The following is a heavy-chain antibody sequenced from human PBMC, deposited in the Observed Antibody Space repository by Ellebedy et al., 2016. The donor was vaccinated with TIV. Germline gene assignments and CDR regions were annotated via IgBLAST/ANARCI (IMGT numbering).Heavy chain of an antibody. CDR2: ISYDGSNK. D-gene: IGHD2-2*01. Sequence: GESLKISCAASGFTFSSYAMHWVRQAPGQGLEWVAVISYDGSNKYYADSVKGRFTISRDNSKNTLYLQMNSLRAEDTAVYYCARDIVVVPAAMPVGLGYWGQGTLVTVSS. J-gene: IGHJ4*02. CDR1: GFTFSSYA. V-gene: IGHV3-30*14. CDR3: ARDIVVVPAAMPVGLGY.